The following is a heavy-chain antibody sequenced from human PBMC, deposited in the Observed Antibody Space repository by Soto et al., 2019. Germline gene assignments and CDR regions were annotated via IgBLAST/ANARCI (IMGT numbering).Heavy chain of an antibody. CDR2: INHSGST. CDR1: GGSFSGYY. Sequence: SETLSLTCAVHGGSFSGYYWSWIRQPPGKGLEWIGEINHSGSTNYNPTLKSRVTISVDTSKNQFSLKLSSVTAAGTAVYYCARGGGDIVVVPAAPFDPWGQGTLVTVSS. D-gene: IGHD2-2*01. V-gene: IGHV4-34*01. CDR3: ARGGGDIVVVPAAPFDP. J-gene: IGHJ5*02.